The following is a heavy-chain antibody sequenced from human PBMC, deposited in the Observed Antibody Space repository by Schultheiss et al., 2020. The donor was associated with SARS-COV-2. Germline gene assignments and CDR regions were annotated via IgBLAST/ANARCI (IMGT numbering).Heavy chain of an antibody. Sequence: SVKVSCKASGGTFSSYTISWVRQAPGQGLEWMGRIIPILGIANYAQKFQGRVTITADKSTSTAYMELSSLRSEDTAVYYCARGDCSSTSCLYYYYYMDVCGKGTTVTVSS. CDR2: IIPILGIA. D-gene: IGHD2-2*01. J-gene: IGHJ6*03. V-gene: IGHV1-69*02. CDR1: GGTFSSYT. CDR3: ARGDCSSTSCLYYYYYMDV.